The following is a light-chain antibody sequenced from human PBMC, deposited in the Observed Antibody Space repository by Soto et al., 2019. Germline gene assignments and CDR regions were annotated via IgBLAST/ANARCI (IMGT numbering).Light chain of an antibody. V-gene: IGKV1-39*01. CDR3: LQTYTTLTWT. CDR1: QSISNY. J-gene: IGKJ1*01. Sequence: IKMTQSPSSLSASVGYRVTITCLSSQSISNYLQWYQHKSGQAPRLLVYAASSLHSGVPSRFSGSGSGTDFTLTISSLQPEDFATYYCLQTYTTLTWTFGQGTKVDIK. CDR2: AAS.